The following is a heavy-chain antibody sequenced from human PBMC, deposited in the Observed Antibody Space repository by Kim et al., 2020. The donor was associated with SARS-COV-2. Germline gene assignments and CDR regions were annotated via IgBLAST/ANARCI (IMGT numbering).Heavy chain of an antibody. Sequence: SSYRNYADHVKGRFTISRDNAKNSLYLQMNSLRAEDTAVYYCARDTGMDVWGQGTTVTVSS. CDR3: ARDTGMDV. V-gene: IGHV3-11*06. J-gene: IGHJ6*02. CDR2: SSYR.